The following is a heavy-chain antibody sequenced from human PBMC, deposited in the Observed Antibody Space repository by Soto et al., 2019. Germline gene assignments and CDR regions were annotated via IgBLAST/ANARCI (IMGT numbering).Heavy chain of an antibody. CDR3: ARHLGSPGSYFGMDV. Sequence: ASVKVSCKASGYTFTGYYLHWVRQAPGQGLEWMGWINPNSGGTNYTQKFQGRVTMTRDTSISTAYMELSRLRSDDTAVYYCARHLGSPGSYFGMDVWGQGTTVTVSS. V-gene: IGHV1-2*02. D-gene: IGHD6-13*01. CDR2: INPNSGGT. CDR1: GYTFTGYY. J-gene: IGHJ6*02.